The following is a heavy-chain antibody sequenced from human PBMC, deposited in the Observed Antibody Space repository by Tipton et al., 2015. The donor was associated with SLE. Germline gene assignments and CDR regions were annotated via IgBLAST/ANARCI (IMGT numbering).Heavy chain of an antibody. V-gene: IGHV3-9*01. CDR1: GITLDDYA. D-gene: IGHD3-10*01. CDR2: LSADSASK. J-gene: IGHJ2*01. Sequence: SLRLSCAASGITLDDYAMHWVRQAPGKGLEWVSGLSADSASKGYADSVKGRFTISRDNAKSSLYLQMNSLRAEDTALYYCAKERGHHVSMRGFDLWGRGTLVTVSS. CDR3: AKERGHHVSMRGFDL.